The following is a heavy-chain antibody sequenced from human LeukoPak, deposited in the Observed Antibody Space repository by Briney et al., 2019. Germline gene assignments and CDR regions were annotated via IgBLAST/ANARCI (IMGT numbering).Heavy chain of an antibody. Sequence: PGGSLRLSCAASGFTFSSYAMHWVRQAPGKGLEWVAVISYDGSNKYYADSVKGRFTISRDNSKNTLYLQMNSLRAEDTAVYYCAKEVTMIVVVMKYFDYWGQGTLVTVSS. D-gene: IGHD3-22*01. V-gene: IGHV3-30*04. CDR1: GFTFSSYA. CDR3: AKEVTMIVVVMKYFDY. J-gene: IGHJ4*02. CDR2: ISYDGSNK.